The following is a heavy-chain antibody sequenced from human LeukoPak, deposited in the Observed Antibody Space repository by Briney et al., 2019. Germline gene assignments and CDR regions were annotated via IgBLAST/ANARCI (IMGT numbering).Heavy chain of an antibody. D-gene: IGHD6-13*01. Sequence: SVKVSCKASGGTFSSYAISWVRQAPGQGLEWMGGIIPIFGTANYAQKFQGRVTITADESTSTAYMELSSLRSGDTAVCYCARDSIAAAGGYYYYMDVWGKGTTVTISS. CDR3: ARDSIAAAGGYYYYMDV. J-gene: IGHJ6*03. CDR1: GGTFSSYA. CDR2: IIPIFGTA. V-gene: IGHV1-69*13.